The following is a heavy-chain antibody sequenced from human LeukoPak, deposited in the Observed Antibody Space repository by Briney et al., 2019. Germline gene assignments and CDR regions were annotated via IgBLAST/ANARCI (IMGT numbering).Heavy chain of an antibody. D-gene: IGHD5-18*01. CDR1: GFTFSSYG. CDR2: ISYDGSNK. V-gene: IGHV3-30*18. CDR3: ANARIQLWLIWFDP. J-gene: IGHJ5*02. Sequence: QTGGSLRLSCAASGFTFSSYGMHWVRQAPGKGLEWVAVISYDGSNKYYADSVKGRFTISRDNSKNTLYLQMNGLRAEDTAVYYCANARIQLWLIWFDPWGQGTLVTVSS.